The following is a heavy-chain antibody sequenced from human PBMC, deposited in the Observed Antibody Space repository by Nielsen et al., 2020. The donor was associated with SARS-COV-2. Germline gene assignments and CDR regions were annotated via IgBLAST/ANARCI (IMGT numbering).Heavy chain of an antibody. CDR2: IWYDGRNK. D-gene: IGHD6-19*01. V-gene: IGHV3-33*01. J-gene: IGHJ4*02. Sequence: GGSLRPSCAASGLTFRGYGRPGVRQAPGKGLEGVAVIWYDGRNKYYADSVKGRFTISRDNSKNTLYLQMTSLRAEDTAVYYCAREMSGVAGPDYWGQGTLVTVSS. CDR3: AREMSGVAGPDY. CDR1: GLTFRGYG.